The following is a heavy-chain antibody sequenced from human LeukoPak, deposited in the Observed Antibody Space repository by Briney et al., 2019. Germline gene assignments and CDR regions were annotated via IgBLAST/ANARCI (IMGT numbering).Heavy chain of an antibody. CDR2: ITGDGAGT. V-gene: IGHV3-43*02. J-gene: IGHJ4*02. D-gene: IGHD1-1*01. Sequence: PGGSLRLSCAASGFIFDDYAMHWVRQAPGKGLEWVSLITGDGAGTYYEDSVRGRFTISGDKAKNSLYLHMNSLRVEDTAVYYCARDYNYAFDNWGQGTLVTVSS. CDR3: ARDYNYAFDN. CDR1: GFIFDDYA.